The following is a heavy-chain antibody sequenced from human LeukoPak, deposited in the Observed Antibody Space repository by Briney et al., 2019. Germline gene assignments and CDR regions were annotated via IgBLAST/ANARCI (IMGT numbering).Heavy chain of an antibody. CDR1: GGSISSSSYY. V-gene: IGHV4-39*07. CDR2: IYHSGTT. CDR3: ARQPYSSSGLDP. J-gene: IGHJ5*02. Sequence: SETLSLTCTVSGGSISSSSYYWGWIRQSPGKGLEWIGEIYHSGTTNYNPSLKSRVTILVDKSKNQFSLKLTSVTAADTAVYYCARQPYSSSGLDPWGQGTLVTVSS. D-gene: IGHD6-6*01.